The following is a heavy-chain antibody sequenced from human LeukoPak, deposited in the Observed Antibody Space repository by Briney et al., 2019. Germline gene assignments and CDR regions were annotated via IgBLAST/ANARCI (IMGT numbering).Heavy chain of an antibody. Sequence: GGSLRLSCAASGFTFSNYGMHWVRQAPGKGLEWVAFIRYDGNNKYYADSVKGRFTISRDNSKNTLYLQMNSLRAEDTAVYYCARDWYHAIDYWGQGALVTVSS. J-gene: IGHJ4*02. V-gene: IGHV3-30*02. CDR3: ARDWYHAIDY. CDR2: IRYDGNNK. D-gene: IGHD2-2*01. CDR1: GFTFSNYG.